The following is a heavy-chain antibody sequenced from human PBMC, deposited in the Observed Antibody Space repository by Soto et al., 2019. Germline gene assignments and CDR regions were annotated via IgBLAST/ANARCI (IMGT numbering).Heavy chain of an antibody. CDR1: GYTFTAYY. CDR3: ARNMDYYYSPGSGNGHGF. J-gene: IGHJ6*02. CDR2: INPTFGDT. V-gene: IGHV1-2*02. D-gene: IGHD3-10*01. Sequence: QVQLVQSGAEVKEPGDSVRVSCEASGYTFTAYYIHWVRQAPGQGLEWMGWINPTFGDTTYAQDFRGRVSMTRDMSISTAYMELSRLTPDATPIYYCARNMDYYYSPGSGNGHGFWGQGPTVTVFS.